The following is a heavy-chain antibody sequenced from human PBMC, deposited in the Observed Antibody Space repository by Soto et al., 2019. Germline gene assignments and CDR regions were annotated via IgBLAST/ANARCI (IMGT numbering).Heavy chain of an antibody. Sequence: QITLKESGPPLVKPTQTLTLTCTFSGFSLTTSGVGVGWIRQPPGKALEWLALIYWNDDKRYSSSLKSRLTITKDPSKNHVVLTMTDMDPVDTATYYCAHRVQASGSEIFDYWGQGTLVTVSS. CDR1: GFSLTTSGVG. J-gene: IGHJ4*02. D-gene: IGHD3-10*01. V-gene: IGHV2-5*01. CDR3: AHRVQASGSEIFDY. CDR2: IYWNDDK.